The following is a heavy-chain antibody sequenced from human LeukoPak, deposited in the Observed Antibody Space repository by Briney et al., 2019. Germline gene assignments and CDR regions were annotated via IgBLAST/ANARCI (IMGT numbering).Heavy chain of an antibody. CDR2: ISYDGSNK. Sequence: GRSLRLSCAASGFTFSSYAMHWVRQAPGKGLEWVAVISYDGSNKYYADSVKGRFTISRDNSKNTLYLQMNSLRAEDTAVYYCARDQQLWADYNYYGMDVWGKGTTVTVSS. CDR3: ARDQQLWADYNYYGMDV. D-gene: IGHD5-18*01. CDR1: GFTFSSYA. J-gene: IGHJ6*04. V-gene: IGHV3-30*04.